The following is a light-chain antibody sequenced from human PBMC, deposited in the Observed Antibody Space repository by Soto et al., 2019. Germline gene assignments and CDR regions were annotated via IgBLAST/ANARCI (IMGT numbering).Light chain of an antibody. CDR2: GAS. CDR1: QSVSSN. J-gene: IGKJ1*01. Sequence: EIVRTQSPGTLSVSPGERATLSCRASQSVSSNLAWYQQKPGQAPRLLIYGASTRATGIPARFSGSRYGTEFTLTISSLQSEDFAVYYCQQYNNWPRTFGQGTKVEIK. V-gene: IGKV3-15*01. CDR3: QQYNNWPRT.